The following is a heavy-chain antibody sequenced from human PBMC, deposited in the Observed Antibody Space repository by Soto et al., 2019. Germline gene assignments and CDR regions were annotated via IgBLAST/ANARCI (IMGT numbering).Heavy chain of an antibody. CDR3: ASTMGVVSKYDRFDP. Sequence: PSETLSLTCTVSGGSISSYYWSWIRQPAGKGLEWIGHIYYTGNTNYNPSLKSRVTISVDTSKNQFSLKLSSVTAADTAVYYCASTMGVVSKYDRFDPWGQRTL. V-gene: IGHV4-59*01. D-gene: IGHD3-22*01. CDR2: IYYTGNT. J-gene: IGHJ5*02. CDR1: GGSISSYY.